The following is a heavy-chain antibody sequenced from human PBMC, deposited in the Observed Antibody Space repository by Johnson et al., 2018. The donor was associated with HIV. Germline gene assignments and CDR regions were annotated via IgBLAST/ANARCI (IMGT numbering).Heavy chain of an antibody. CDR3: ARERGAKTEGDRAFDI. Sequence: VQLVESGGGLVQPGGSLRLSCAASGFTFTNFWMSWVRQAPNKGLEWVAFIWYDGSKATYAASVKGRLTISRDNSKNTLYLQMNSLRAEDTAVYYCARERGAKTEGDRAFDIWGQGTMVTVSS. D-gene: IGHD3-16*01. CDR2: IWYDGSKA. V-gene: IGHV3-30*02. CDR1: GFTFTNFW. J-gene: IGHJ3*02.